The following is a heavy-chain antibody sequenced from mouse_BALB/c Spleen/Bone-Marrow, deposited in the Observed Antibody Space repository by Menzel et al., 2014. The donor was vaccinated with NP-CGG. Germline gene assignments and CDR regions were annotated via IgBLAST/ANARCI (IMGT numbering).Heavy chain of an antibody. CDR2: INSNGGST. Sequence: EVMLVESGGGLVKLGGSLKLSCAASGFTFSSYYMSWVRQTPEKRLELVAAINSNGGSTYYPDTVKGRFTISRDNAKNTLYLQMSSLKSEDTALYYCARLGIDDAMDYWGQGTSVTVSS. CDR1: GFTFSSYY. J-gene: IGHJ4*01. D-gene: IGHD4-1*01. CDR3: ARLGIDDAMDY. V-gene: IGHV5-6-2*01.